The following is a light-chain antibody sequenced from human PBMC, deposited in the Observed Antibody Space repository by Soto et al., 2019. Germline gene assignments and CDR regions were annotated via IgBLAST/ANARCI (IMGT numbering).Light chain of an antibody. J-gene: IGKJ1*01. CDR1: QYISTY. CDR2: VAS. Sequence: DIQMTQSPSSLSASVGDSRTINCRASQYISTYLNWYQQKPGKAPKLLIYVASNLQSGVPSRFICSGSGTDFPLTISSLQPEDIATYYCQESYSTSFGQGTKVDIK. V-gene: IGKV1-39*01. CDR3: QESYSTS.